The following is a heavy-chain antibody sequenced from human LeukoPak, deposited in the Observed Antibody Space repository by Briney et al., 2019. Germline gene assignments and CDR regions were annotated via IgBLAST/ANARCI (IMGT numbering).Heavy chain of an antibody. CDR1: GGSISSYY. CDR2: IYTSGST. J-gene: IGHJ3*02. Sequence: SETLSLTCTVSGGSISSYYWSWIRQPAGKGLEWIGRIYTSGSTTYNPSLKSRLTISVDMSKSQFSLKLSSVTASDTAKYYCARAGERGRNGYDDPFDIWGQGTVVTVSS. CDR3: ARAGERGRNGYDDPFDI. V-gene: IGHV4-4*07. D-gene: IGHD6-13*01.